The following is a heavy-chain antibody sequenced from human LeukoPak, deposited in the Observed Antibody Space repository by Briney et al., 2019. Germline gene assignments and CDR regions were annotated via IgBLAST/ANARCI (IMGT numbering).Heavy chain of an antibody. Sequence: GSLRLSCAASGFTFSSYAMHWVRQAPGKGLEWVTIISYDGTNKYYADSVKGRFTISRDNSKNTLYLQMNSLRAEDTAIYYCAKDAVLWFGDTPDYWGQGTLVTVSS. CDR1: GFTFSSYA. CDR3: AKDAVLWFGDTPDY. V-gene: IGHV3-30*04. CDR2: ISYDGTNK. J-gene: IGHJ4*02. D-gene: IGHD3-10*01.